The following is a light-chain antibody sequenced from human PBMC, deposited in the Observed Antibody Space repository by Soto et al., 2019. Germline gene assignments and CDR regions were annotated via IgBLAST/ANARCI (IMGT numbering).Light chain of an antibody. CDR1: QGISDY. Sequence: DIQVTQSPSSLSASVGDRVTITCRASQGISDYLAWYQQKPGKVPKLLIYAASTLPSGVPSRFSGSGSGTDFTLTISSLQPEDVAAYCCQKYDSAPLTFGGGTKVEIK. CDR2: AAS. CDR3: QKYDSAPLT. V-gene: IGKV1-27*01. J-gene: IGKJ4*01.